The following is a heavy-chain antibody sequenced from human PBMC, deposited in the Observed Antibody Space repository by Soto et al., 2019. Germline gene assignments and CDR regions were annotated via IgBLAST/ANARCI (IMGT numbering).Heavy chain of an antibody. CDR3: ARAPTVVTPYDY. CDR1: GGSISSGDYY. CDR2: IYYSGST. Sequence: SETLSLTCTVSGGSISSGDYYWSWIRQPPGKGLEWIGYIYYSGSTYYNPSLKSRVTISVDTSKNQFSLKLSSVTAADTAVYYCARAPTVVTPYDYWGQGTLVTAPQ. D-gene: IGHD4-17*01. V-gene: IGHV4-30-4*01. J-gene: IGHJ4*02.